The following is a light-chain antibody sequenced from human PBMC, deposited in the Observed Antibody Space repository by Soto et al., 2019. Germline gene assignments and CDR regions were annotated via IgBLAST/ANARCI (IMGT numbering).Light chain of an antibody. Sequence: DIPMTQSPSSLSASVGDRVTITCRASQSISIYLNWYQQKPGKAPKLLIYAASTLQSGVPSRFSGSGSGTEFTLTISSLQPEDFATYYCQQSYRTTVTFGQGTKVEIK. CDR2: AAS. V-gene: IGKV1-39*01. CDR3: QQSYRTTVT. CDR1: QSISIY. J-gene: IGKJ1*01.